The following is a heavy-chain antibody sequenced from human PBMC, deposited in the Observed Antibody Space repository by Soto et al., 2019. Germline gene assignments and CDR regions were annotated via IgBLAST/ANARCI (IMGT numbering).Heavy chain of an antibody. V-gene: IGHV5-10-1*01. CDR2: IDPSDSYT. J-gene: IGHJ4*02. Sequence: GESLKISCKGSGYSFTSYWITWVRQMPGKGLEWMGRIDPSDSYTNYSPSFQGHVTISADKSISTAYLQWSSLKASDTAMYYCGRDYCDSSGYGLGGYWGQEALLTVSS. D-gene: IGHD3-22*01. CDR3: GRDYCDSSGYGLGGY. CDR1: GYSFTSYW.